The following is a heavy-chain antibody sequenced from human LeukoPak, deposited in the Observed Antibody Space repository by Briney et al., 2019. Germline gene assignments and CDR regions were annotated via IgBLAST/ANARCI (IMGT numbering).Heavy chain of an antibody. V-gene: IGHV3-23*01. CDR1: GFTFSSYA. Sequence: GGSLRLSCAASGFTFSSYAMSWVRQAPGKGLEWVSTITNNGGSTYYADSVKGRFTISRDNSKSTLYLQMNSLRAEDTATFFCAKAKTVPAIVDRVRYFDVWGQGTPVTVSS. D-gene: IGHD3-16*02. J-gene: IGHJ4*02. CDR2: ITNNGGST. CDR3: AKAKTVPAIVDRVRYFDV.